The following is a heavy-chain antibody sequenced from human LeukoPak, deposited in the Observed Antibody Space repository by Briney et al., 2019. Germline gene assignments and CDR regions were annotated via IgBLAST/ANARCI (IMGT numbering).Heavy chain of an antibody. CDR1: GFTFGKYW. CDR2: ISGSGDNT. Sequence: GGSLRLSCVASGFTFGKYWMSWVRQAPGKGLEWVSGISGSGDNTYYADSVKGRFTISRDNSKNTLYVQVNSLGTEDTAAYYCAKGSYYDSSGSFYFDYWGQGTLVTVSS. CDR3: AKGSYYDSSGSFYFDY. D-gene: IGHD3-22*01. J-gene: IGHJ4*02. V-gene: IGHV3-23*01.